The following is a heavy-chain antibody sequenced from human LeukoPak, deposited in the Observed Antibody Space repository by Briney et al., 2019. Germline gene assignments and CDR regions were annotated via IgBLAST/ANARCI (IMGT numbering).Heavy chain of an antibody. CDR2: IYHSGST. CDR3: ARDLNV. J-gene: IGHJ6*02. V-gene: IGHV4-59*12. CDR1: GGSISSYY. Sequence: SETLSLTCTVSGGSISSYYWSWIRQPPGKGLEWIGYIYHSGSTYYNPSLKSRVTISVDRSKNQFSLKLSSVTAADTAVYYCARDLNVWGQGTTVTVSS.